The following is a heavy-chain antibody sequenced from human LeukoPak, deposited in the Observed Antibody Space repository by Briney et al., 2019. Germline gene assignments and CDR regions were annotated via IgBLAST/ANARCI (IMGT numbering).Heavy chain of an antibody. Sequence: GGSLRLSCAASGFTFSSYAMHWVRQAPGKGLEWVAVISYDGSNKYYADSVKGRFTISRDNAKNSLYLQMNSLRAEDTALYYCAKDIEPKKYYYGSGTYGMDVWGQGTTVTVSS. J-gene: IGHJ6*02. V-gene: IGHV3-30-3*01. CDR2: ISYDGSNK. CDR3: AKDIEPKKYYYGSGTYGMDV. D-gene: IGHD3-10*01. CDR1: GFTFSSYA.